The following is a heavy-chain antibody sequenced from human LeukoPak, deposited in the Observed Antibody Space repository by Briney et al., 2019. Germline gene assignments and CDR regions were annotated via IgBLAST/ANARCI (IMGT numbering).Heavy chain of an antibody. J-gene: IGHJ4*02. D-gene: IGHD2-2*01. CDR3: ARGPYVVVVPAAMFGY. CDR2: ISYDGSNK. Sequence: PGGSLRLSCAASGFSFSNYGMHWVRQAPGKGLEWVAVISYDGSNKYYADSVKGRFTISRDNSKNTLYLQMNSLRAEDTAVYYCARGPYVVVVPAAMFGYWGQGTLVTVSS. CDR1: GFSFSNYG. V-gene: IGHV3-30*19.